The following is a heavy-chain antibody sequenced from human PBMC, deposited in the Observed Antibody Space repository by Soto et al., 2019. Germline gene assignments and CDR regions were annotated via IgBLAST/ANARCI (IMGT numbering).Heavy chain of an antibody. D-gene: IGHD3-10*01. Sequence: PGCSMRLCSAASGFTFSSYWMRWVRQAPGKGLVWVSRINSDGSSTSYADSVKGRFTISRDNAKNTLYLQMNSLRAEDTAVYYCARAYGSGSYYYYYCGMDVWGQGTTVTVSS. CDR3: ARAYGSGSYYYYYCGMDV. CDR2: INSDGSST. CDR1: GFTFSSYW. J-gene: IGHJ6*02. V-gene: IGHV3-74*01.